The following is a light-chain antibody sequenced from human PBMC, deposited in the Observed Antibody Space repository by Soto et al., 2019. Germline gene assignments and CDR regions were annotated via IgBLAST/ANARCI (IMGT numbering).Light chain of an antibody. CDR1: QSVRSSY. CDR2: GAS. CDR3: QQYGSSLVT. J-gene: IGKJ4*01. Sequence: EIVLTQSPDTLSLSPGERATLSCRASQSVRSSYLAWYQQKPGQAPRLLIYGASRRATGIPDRFSGSGSGTDFTLTISRLEPEDLVVYYCQQYGSSLVTFGGGTKVEIK. V-gene: IGKV3-20*01.